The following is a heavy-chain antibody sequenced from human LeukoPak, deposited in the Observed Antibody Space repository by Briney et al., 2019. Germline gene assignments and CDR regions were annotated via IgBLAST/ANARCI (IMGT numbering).Heavy chain of an antibody. CDR3: ARDFVGATSPCFDY. J-gene: IGHJ4*02. CDR1: GFTFSSYG. V-gene: IGHV3-21*01. Sequence: GGSLRLSCAASGFTFSSYGMNWVRQAPGKGLEWVSSISSSSSYIYYADSVKGRFTISRDNAKNSLYLQMNSLRAEDTAVYYCARDFVGATSPCFDYWGQGTLVTVSS. D-gene: IGHD1-26*01. CDR2: ISSSSSYI.